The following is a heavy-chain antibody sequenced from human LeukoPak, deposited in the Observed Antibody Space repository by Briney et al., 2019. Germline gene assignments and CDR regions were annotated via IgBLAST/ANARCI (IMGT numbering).Heavy chain of an antibody. CDR3: AKDLGYSGYDDEL. CDR2: ISGSGGST. V-gene: IGHV3-23*01. CDR1: GFTYSSYA. D-gene: IGHD5-12*01. Sequence: PGGSLTLSCAASGFTYSSYAMSWVRQAPGKGLEWVSAISGSGGSTYYADSVKGRFTISRDNSKNTLYLQMTSLRAEDTAVYYCAKDLGYSGYDDELWGQGTLVTVSS. J-gene: IGHJ4*02.